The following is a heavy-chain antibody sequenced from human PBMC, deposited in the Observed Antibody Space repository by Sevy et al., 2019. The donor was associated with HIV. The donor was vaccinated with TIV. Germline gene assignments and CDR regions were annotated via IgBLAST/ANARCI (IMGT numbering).Heavy chain of an antibody. Sequence: GGSVRLSCAVSGFTFSSYWMSGVRQAPGKGLEWVANIKQDGGAQYYVDSVKGRFAISRDNAKNSLFLQMNSLRVEDTAVYYCARSTNSAALDYWGQGTPVTVSS. V-gene: IGHV3-7*01. CDR2: IKQDGGAQ. CDR1: GFTFSSYW. CDR3: ARSTNSAALDY. D-gene: IGHD2-2*01. J-gene: IGHJ4*02.